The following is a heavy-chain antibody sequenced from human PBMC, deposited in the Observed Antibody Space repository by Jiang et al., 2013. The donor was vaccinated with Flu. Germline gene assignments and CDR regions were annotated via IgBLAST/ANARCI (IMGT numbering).Heavy chain of an antibody. CDR3: ARGVMAPPGWFDP. Sequence: LLKPSETLSLTCAVYGGSFSGYYWNWIRQPPGKGLEWIGEINHGGGTDYNPSLKSRVTISVDTSKNQFSLKLSSVTAADTAMYFCARGVMAPPGWFDPWGQGTLGHRLL. V-gene: IGHV4-34*01. D-gene: IGHD2-8*01. CDR2: INHGGGT. CDR1: GGSFSGYY. J-gene: IGHJ5*02.